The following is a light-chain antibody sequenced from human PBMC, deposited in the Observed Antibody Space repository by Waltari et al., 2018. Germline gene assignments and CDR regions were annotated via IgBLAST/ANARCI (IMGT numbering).Light chain of an antibody. CDR1: QSVSSN. V-gene: IGKV3-15*01. CDR2: GAS. J-gene: IGKJ4*01. Sequence: EIVMTQSPATLSVSPGERATLSCRASQSVSSNLAWYQQKPGQAPRLLIYGASARAAGIPARFSGSGSGTEFTLTISSLQSEDFAVYYCQHYYNWPLTFGGGTKVEIK. CDR3: QHYYNWPLT.